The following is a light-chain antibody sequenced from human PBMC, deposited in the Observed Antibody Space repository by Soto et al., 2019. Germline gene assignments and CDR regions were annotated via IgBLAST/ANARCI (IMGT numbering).Light chain of an antibody. J-gene: IGKJ3*01. CDR1: QDIRKD. V-gene: IGKV1-33*01. CDR2: DAS. Sequence: IQMTQSPSSLSASVGDRVTITCQASQDIRKDLNWYQQKPGKAPKLLIYDASNLETGVPSRFSGSGSGTDFSFTISSLQPEDIATYYCQQYDNLPFTFGPGTKVDIK. CDR3: QQYDNLPFT.